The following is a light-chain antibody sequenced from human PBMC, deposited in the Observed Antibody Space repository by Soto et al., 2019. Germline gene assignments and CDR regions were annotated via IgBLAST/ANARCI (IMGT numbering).Light chain of an antibody. CDR3: QQLHTYPLT. J-gene: IGKJ4*01. CDR2: DTS. CDR1: QDINNW. Sequence: DIQMTQSPSTLSASVGGRVTITCRASQDINNWLAWYQQRPGKAPKLLMFDTSILERGVPSRFSGDGSGTEFTLTIRRLQPEDFATYFCQQLHTYPLTFGGGTKVDIK. V-gene: IGKV1-5*01.